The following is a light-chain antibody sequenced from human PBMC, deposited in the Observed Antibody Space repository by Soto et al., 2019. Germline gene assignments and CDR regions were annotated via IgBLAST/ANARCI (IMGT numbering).Light chain of an antibody. CDR2: GAS. Sequence: EIVLTQPPPTLSLSPGERATLSCRASQSASSYLAWYQQIPGKAPRLLLYGASSRATGLPDRFSGTGSETDLTLTISRLEPEDFAVYYCQQYDNAPITFGQGTRLEIK. J-gene: IGKJ5*01. CDR1: QSASSY. V-gene: IGKV3-20*01. CDR3: QQYDNAPIT.